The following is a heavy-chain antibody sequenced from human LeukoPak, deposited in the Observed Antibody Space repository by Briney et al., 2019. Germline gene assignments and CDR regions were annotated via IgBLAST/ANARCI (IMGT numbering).Heavy chain of an antibody. CDR2: ISSSSSYT. Sequence: GGSLRLSCAASGFTFSDYYMSWIRQAPGKGLEWVSYISSSSSYTNYADSVKGRFTISRDNAKNSLYLQMNSLRDEDTAVYYCARDYGDHGEYFDYWGQGTLVTVSS. V-gene: IGHV3-11*06. CDR1: GFTFSDYY. J-gene: IGHJ4*02. D-gene: IGHD4-17*01. CDR3: ARDYGDHGEYFDY.